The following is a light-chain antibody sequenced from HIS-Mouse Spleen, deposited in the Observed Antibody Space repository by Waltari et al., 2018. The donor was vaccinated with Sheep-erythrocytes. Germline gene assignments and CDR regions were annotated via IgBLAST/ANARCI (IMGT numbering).Light chain of an antibody. CDR3: NSRDSSGNHLVV. J-gene: IGLJ2*01. CDR2: GKN. V-gene: IGLV3-19*01. Sequence: SSELTQDPAVSVALGQTVRITCQGDSLRSYYASWYQQKPGQAPVLGIYGKNNRPSGTPDRFSGSSSGHTASLTITGAQAEDEADYYCNSRDSSGNHLVVFGGGTKLTVL. CDR1: SLRSYY.